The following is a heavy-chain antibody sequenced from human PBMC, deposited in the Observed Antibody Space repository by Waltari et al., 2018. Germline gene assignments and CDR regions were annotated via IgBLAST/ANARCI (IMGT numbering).Heavy chain of an antibody. CDR3: AREIVATIKAWFDP. CDR2: IIPIVGTA. CDR1: GGTFSSYA. J-gene: IGHJ5*02. Sequence: QVQLVQSGAEVKTPASSVKVSGKASGGTFSSYAITWVRQATGQGLGWMGGIIPIVGTANYAQKFQGRVTITADESTSTAYMELSSLRSEDTAVYYCAREIVATIKAWFDPWGQGTLVTVSS. V-gene: IGHV1-69*12. D-gene: IGHD5-12*01.